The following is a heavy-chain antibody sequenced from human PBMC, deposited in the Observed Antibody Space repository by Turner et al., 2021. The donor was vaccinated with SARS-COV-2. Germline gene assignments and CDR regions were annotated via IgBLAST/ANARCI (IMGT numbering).Heavy chain of an antibody. D-gene: IGHD3-3*01. CDR3: AREHYDFWSGYFY. Sequence: EVQLVESGGGLVQPGGSLRLSCAASGFTLSTYSMSWVRQAPGKGPEWVSYISGTTTTRYYADSVKGRFTISRDNAKNSLYLQMNNLRAEDTAMYYCAREHYDFWSGYFYWGQGTLVTVSS. J-gene: IGHJ4*02. CDR2: ISGTTTTR. CDR1: GFTLSTYS. V-gene: IGHV3-48*01.